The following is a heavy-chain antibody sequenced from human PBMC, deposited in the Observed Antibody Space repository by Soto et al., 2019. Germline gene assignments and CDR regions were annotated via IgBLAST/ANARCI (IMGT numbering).Heavy chain of an antibody. D-gene: IGHD3-16*02. CDR3: AQEKSQENEYDYIWGSYHSFDY. Sequence: SGPTRENPTQTLTMTGTFAGFSLSTSGVGMGWIRQPPGNPLEWLALIYWDDDKRYSPSLKSRLTITKDTSKSQVVLTMTNMDPVDTATYYCAQEKSQENEYDYIWGSYHSFDYWGQGTLVTVS. J-gene: IGHJ4*02. CDR2: IYWDDDK. V-gene: IGHV2-5*02. CDR1: GFSLSTSGVG.